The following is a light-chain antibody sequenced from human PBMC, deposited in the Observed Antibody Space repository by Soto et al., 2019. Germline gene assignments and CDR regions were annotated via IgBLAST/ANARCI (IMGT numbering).Light chain of an antibody. CDR3: QQTHGTPYN. CDR2: AAS. V-gene: IGKV1-39*01. CDR1: QSIDRF. J-gene: IGKJ2*01. Sequence: DIRMSQSPPSLAASVGDRVTITCRASQSIDRFLNWYQQKSGIAPKLLIFAASSLQDGVPSRFSGSGSGTDSALTITSLQPEDFATYYCQQTHGTPYNFGQGTKLQIK.